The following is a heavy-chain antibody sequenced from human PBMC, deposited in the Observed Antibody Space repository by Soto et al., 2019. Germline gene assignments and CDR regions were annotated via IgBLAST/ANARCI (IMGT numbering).Heavy chain of an antibody. J-gene: IGHJ4*02. CDR3: TSYEIYLSGDY. Sequence: EVQLVESGGGLVQPGGSLKLSCAASGFTFSDSAMHWVRQASGKGLEWVGRIRTKPNNYATTYAASLQGRFTISRDDSKNTAYLHMNGLNIEDTAMYYCTSYEIYLSGDYWGQGTLVTVSS. CDR2: IRTKPNNYAT. CDR1: GFTFSDSA. V-gene: IGHV3-73*01. D-gene: IGHD5-12*01.